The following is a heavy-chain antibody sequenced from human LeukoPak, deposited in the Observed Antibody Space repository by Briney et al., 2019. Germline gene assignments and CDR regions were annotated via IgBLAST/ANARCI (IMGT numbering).Heavy chain of an antibody. CDR3: ARHHIAAALSWFDP. J-gene: IGHJ5*02. Sequence: SETLSLTCTVSGGSISSYYWSWIRQPPGKGLEWIGHIYCSGSTNYNPSLKSRVTISVDTSKNQFSLKLSSVTAADTAVYYCARHHIAAALSWFDPWGQGTLVTVSS. D-gene: IGHD6-13*01. V-gene: IGHV4-59*08. CDR1: GGSISSYY. CDR2: IYCSGST.